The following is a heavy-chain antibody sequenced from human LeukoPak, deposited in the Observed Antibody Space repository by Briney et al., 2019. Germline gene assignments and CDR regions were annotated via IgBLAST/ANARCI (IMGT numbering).Heavy chain of an antibody. Sequence: SVKVSCKASGGTFSSYAISWVRQAPGQGLEWMGRIIPIFGIANYAQKFQGRVTITADKSTSTAYMELSSLRSEDTAVYCCARDRTSTPWLFDYWGQGTLVTVSS. CDR2: IIPIFGIA. D-gene: IGHD2/OR15-2a*01. V-gene: IGHV1-69*04. CDR1: GGTFSSYA. J-gene: IGHJ4*02. CDR3: ARDRTSTPWLFDY.